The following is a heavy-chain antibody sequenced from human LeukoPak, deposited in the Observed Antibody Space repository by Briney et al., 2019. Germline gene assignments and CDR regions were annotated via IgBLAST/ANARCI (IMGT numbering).Heavy chain of an antibody. CDR1: GGSISSSSYY. Sequence: SETLSLTCTVSGGSISSSSYYWGWIRQPAGKGLEWIGRIYTSGSTNYNPSLRSRVTMSVDTSKNQFSLKLSSVTAADTAVYYCARDSGSQNYWGQGTLVTVSS. D-gene: IGHD1-26*01. CDR2: IYTSGST. CDR3: ARDSGSQNY. V-gene: IGHV4-61*02. J-gene: IGHJ4*02.